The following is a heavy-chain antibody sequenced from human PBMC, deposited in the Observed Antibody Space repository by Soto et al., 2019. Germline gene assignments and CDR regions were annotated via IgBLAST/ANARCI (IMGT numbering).Heavy chain of an antibody. CDR3: ARSPPAAIDYYYYYRMDV. CDR2: MNPNSGNT. Sequence: ASVKVSCKASGYTFTSYDINWVRQATGQGLEWMGWMNPNSGNTGYAQKFQGRVTMTRNTSISTAYMELSSLRSEDTAVYYCARSPPAAIDYYYYYRMDVWGQGTTVTVSS. CDR1: GYTFTSYD. V-gene: IGHV1-8*01. J-gene: IGHJ6*02. D-gene: IGHD2-2*02.